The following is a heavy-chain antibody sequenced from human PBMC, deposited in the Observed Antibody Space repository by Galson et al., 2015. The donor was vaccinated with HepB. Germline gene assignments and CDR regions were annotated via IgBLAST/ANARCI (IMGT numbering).Heavy chain of an antibody. D-gene: IGHD6-13*01. CDR2: INPNSGGT. CDR3: ARVYGSSWYLDV. CDR1: GYTFTGYY. Sequence: SVKVSCKASGYTFTGYYMHWVRQAPGQGLEWMGWINPNSGGTNYAQNFQGRVTMTRDTSITTAYMELSRLRSDDTAVYYCARVYGSSWYLDVWGKGTTVTVSS. J-gene: IGHJ6*03. V-gene: IGHV1-2*02.